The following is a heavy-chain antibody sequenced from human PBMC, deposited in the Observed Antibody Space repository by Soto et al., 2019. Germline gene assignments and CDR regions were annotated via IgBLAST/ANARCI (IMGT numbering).Heavy chain of an antibody. CDR1: GGSISSRTFW. D-gene: IGHD4-4*01. J-gene: IGHJ4*02. Sequence: QLQLQESGPGLVKPSETLSLTCSVSGGSISSRTFWWAWIRQPPGKGLEWIGDMYYSGSSYSSPSLKSRVTLSVDTSKNQLSLKLNSVTAADTAIYYCARHPRDDYNYGGSGIFDYWGQGTLVTVSS. CDR2: MYYSGSS. CDR3: ARHPRDDYNYGGSGIFDY. V-gene: IGHV4-39*01.